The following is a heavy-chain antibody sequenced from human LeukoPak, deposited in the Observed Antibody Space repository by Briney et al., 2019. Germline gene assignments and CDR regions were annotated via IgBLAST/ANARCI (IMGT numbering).Heavy chain of an antibody. CDR3: AKDGVHYVDTAMVIPAPVDY. CDR2: IYHSGST. D-gene: IGHD5-18*01. J-gene: IGHJ4*02. V-gene: IGHV4-30-2*01. Sequence: SETLSRTCAVSGGSISGGGYSWSWIRQPPGNGLVWIGYIYHSGSTYYNPSLKSRVTISVDRSKNQFSLKLSSVTAADTAVYYCAKDGVHYVDTAMVIPAPVDYWGQGTLVTVSS. CDR1: GGSISGGGYS.